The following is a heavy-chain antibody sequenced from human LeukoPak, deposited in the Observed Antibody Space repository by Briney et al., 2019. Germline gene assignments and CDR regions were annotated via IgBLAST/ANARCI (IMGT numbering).Heavy chain of an antibody. CDR1: EITFSNYA. CDR3: ARSGGLQKFDY. D-gene: IGHD4-11*01. J-gene: IGHJ4*02. V-gene: IGHV3-30-3*01. CDR2: ISYDGNTI. Sequence: GGSLRLSCAASEITFSNYALHWVRQAPGKGLQWVAVISYDGNTIHYADSVKGRFIISRDTSKNTLYLQMNSLRAEDTAVYYCARSGGLQKFDYWGQGTLVTVSS.